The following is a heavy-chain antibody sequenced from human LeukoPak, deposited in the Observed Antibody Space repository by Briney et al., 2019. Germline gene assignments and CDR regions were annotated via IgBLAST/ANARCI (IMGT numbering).Heavy chain of an antibody. D-gene: IGHD3-22*01. CDR2: IYYSGST. J-gene: IGHJ4*02. Sequence: PSETLSLTCTVSGGSISSGGYYWSWIRQHPGKGLEWIGYIYYSGSTYYNPSLKSRVTISVDTSKNQFSLKLSSVTAADTAVYYCARDLGWGYYDSSGFDYWGQGTLVTVSS. V-gene: IGHV4-31*03. CDR1: GGSISSGGYY. CDR3: ARDLGWGYYDSSGFDY.